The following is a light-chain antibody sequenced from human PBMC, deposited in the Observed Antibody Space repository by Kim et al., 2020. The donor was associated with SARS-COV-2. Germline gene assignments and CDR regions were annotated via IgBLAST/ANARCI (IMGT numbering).Light chain of an antibody. V-gene: IGLV1-40*01. CDR2: GNS. CDR3: QSYDSSLSGYVV. J-gene: IGLJ2*01. Sequence: RVTIACTGSSSNSGAGDDVHWYQQLPGTVPELLIYGNSNRPSGVPDRFAGSKSGTSASLAITGLQAEDEADYYCQSYDSSLSGYVVFGGGTQLTVL. CDR1: SSNSGAGDD.